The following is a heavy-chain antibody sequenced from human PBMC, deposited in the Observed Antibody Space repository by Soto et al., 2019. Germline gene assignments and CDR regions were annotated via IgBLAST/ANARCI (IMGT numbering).Heavy chain of an antibody. CDR1: GGTFSSYA. V-gene: IGHV1-69*13. J-gene: IGHJ6*02. CDR2: IIPIFGTA. D-gene: IGHD6-13*01. Sequence: SVKVSCKASGGTFSSYAISWVRQAPGQGLEWMGGIIPIFGTANYAQKFQGRVTITADESTSTAYMELSSLRSEDTAVYYCARMSVAEAGYYYYGMDVWGQGTTVTVS. CDR3: ARMSVAEAGYYYYGMDV.